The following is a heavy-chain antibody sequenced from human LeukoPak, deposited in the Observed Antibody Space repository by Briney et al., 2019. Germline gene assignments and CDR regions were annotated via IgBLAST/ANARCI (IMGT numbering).Heavy chain of an antibody. D-gene: IGHD3-10*01. CDR2: IQHDGGAK. CDR1: GFDIRGHN. J-gene: IGHJ3*02. Sequence: GGSLRLSCAASGFDIRGHNMHWVRQAPGKGLEWVSFIQHDGGAKWYVDSVKGRFTVSRDNSKNTLDLQMNSLRIEDTALYYCAKDSGSGRYAFDIWGQGTIVTVSS. V-gene: IGHV3-30*02. CDR3: AKDSGSGRYAFDI.